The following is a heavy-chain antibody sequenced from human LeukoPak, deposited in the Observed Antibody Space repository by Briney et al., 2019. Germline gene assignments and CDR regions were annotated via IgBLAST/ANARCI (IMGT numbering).Heavy chain of an antibody. CDR3: ARERIAVAGTGFDY. J-gene: IGHJ4*02. V-gene: IGHV4-39*07. CDR1: GGSISSHY. D-gene: IGHD6-19*01. CDR2: IYYSGST. Sequence: SETLSLTCAVSGGSISSHYWSWIRQPPGKGLEWIGSIYYSGSTYYNPSLKSRVTISVDTSKNQFSLKLSSVTAADTAVYYCARERIAVAGTGFDYWGQGTLVTVSS.